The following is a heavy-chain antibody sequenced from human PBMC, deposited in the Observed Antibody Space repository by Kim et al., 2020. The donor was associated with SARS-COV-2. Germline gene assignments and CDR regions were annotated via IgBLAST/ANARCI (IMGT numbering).Heavy chain of an antibody. V-gene: IGHV4-34*01. J-gene: IGHJ3*02. Sequence: SETLSLTCAVFGASFSDYYWTWVRQPPAQGLEWIGEINHSGTPNYNPSLKSRSTISIDTSKSQFSLRLSSATAADTAVYFCAGAATLVVSGETPRSRLFEIWGQGTLVTVSS. CDR2: INHSGTP. CDR3: AGAATLVVSGETPRSRLFEI. CDR1: GASFSDYY. D-gene: IGHD3-22*01.